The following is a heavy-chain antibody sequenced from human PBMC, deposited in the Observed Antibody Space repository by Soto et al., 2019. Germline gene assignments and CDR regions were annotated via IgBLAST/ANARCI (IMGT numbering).Heavy chain of an antibody. D-gene: IGHD3-9*01. Sequence: PGEFMRISCKASGYSFTNYWIGWVRQISGKGLEWMGITYPEDSQTLYSPSFQGQVTISVDKSISTVYLQWSSLKASDTATYYCARRRYFDTLLDPWGQGTLVTVSS. CDR1: GYSFTNYW. CDR3: ARRRYFDTLLDP. V-gene: IGHV5-51*01. CDR2: TYPEDSQT. J-gene: IGHJ5*02.